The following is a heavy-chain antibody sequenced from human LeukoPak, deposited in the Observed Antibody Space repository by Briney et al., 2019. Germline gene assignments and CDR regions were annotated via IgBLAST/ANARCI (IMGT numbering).Heavy chain of an antibody. CDR2: IYSGGST. CDR3: AKPVGATIVRGGYFDY. J-gene: IGHJ4*02. D-gene: IGHD1-26*01. Sequence: GGSLRLSCAASGFTFSSNYMSWVRQAPGKGLEWVSVIYSGGSTYYADSVKGRFTISRDNSKSTLYLQMNSLRAEDTAVYYCAKPVGATIVRGGYFDYWGQGTLVTVSS. CDR1: GFTFSSNY. V-gene: IGHV3-66*04.